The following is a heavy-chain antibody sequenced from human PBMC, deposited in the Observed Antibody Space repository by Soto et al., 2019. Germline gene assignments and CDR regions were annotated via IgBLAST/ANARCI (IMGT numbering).Heavy chain of an antibody. J-gene: IGHJ4*02. V-gene: IGHV4-39*01. CDR1: GGSISSSSYY. Sequence: SETLSLTCTVSGGSISSSSYYWGWIRQPPGKGLEWIGSIYYSGSTYYNPSLKSRVTISVDTSKNQFSLKLSSVTAADTAVYYCAGTPGSIAVVYYFDYWGQGTLVTVSS. D-gene: IGHD6-19*01. CDR3: AGTPGSIAVVYYFDY. CDR2: IYYSGST.